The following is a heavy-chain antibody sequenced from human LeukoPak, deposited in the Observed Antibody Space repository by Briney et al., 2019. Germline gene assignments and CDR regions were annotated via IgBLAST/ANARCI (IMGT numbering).Heavy chain of an antibody. CDR2: INAGNGNT. CDR3: ARDAGVYCSSTSCYTKVSHFDY. V-gene: IGHV1-3*01. D-gene: IGHD2-2*02. J-gene: IGHJ4*02. Sequence: ASVKVSCKASGYTFTSYAMHWVRQAPGQRLEWMGWINAGNGNTKYSQKFQGRVTITRDTSASTAYMELSSLRSEDTAVYYCARDAGVYCSSTSCYTKVSHFDYWGQGTLVTVSS. CDR1: GYTFTSYA.